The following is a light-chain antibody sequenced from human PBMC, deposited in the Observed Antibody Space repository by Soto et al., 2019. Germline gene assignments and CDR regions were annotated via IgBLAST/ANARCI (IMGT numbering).Light chain of an antibody. CDR2: AAS. CDR1: QGIGFY. V-gene: IGKV1-9*01. CDR3: QQSYSTPVIT. Sequence: IQLTQSPSSMSAYVGDRVTISCRASQGIGFYLAWYQPKPGNAPKLLIYAASTLQSGVPSRFSGSGSGTNFTLTISSLQPEDFATYYCQQSYSTPVITGGQGKRREIK. J-gene: IGKJ5*01.